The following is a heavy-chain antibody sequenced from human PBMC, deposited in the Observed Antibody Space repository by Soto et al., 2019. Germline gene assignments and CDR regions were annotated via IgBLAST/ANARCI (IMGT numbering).Heavy chain of an antibody. Sequence: SETLSLTCTVSGGSISSYYWSWIRQPPGKGLEWIGYIYYSGSTNYNPSLKSRVTISVDTFKNQFSLKLSSVTAADTAVYYCARDSPSIAAAGPDYYYGMDVWGQGTTVTVSS. CDR1: GGSISSYY. CDR3: ARDSPSIAAAGPDYYYGMDV. D-gene: IGHD6-13*01. CDR2: IYYSGST. V-gene: IGHV4-59*01. J-gene: IGHJ6*02.